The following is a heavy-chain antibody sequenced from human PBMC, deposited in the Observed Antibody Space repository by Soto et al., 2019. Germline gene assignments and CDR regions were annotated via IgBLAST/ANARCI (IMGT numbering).Heavy chain of an antibody. CDR2: IKSKVDGGTT. V-gene: IGHV3-15*07. CDR3: TTEIGRQVVY. J-gene: IGHJ4*02. D-gene: IGHD2-21*01. CDR1: DFSFNDVW. Sequence: EVQLVESGGGLVKPGGSLRLSCVVSDFSFNDVWMDWVRQAPGKGLEWVGRIKSKVDGGTTDYAAPVMGRFAISRDDSKNTLYLQMNSLKTEDTAVYYCTTEIGRQVVYWGQGALVTVSS.